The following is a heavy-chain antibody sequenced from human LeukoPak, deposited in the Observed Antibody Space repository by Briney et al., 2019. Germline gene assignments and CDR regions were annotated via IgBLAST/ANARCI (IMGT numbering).Heavy chain of an antibody. Sequence: ASVKVSCKAYGDIFSMYGISWVRQAPGQGLEWMGRITAYNGNTNYAQKFQGRVTMATDTSTSTAYMEVGSLTSDDTAVYYCASAVVGATMSFDYWGQGILVTVSS. CDR1: GDIFSMYG. D-gene: IGHD1-26*01. CDR3: ASAVVGATMSFDY. CDR2: ITAYNGNT. J-gene: IGHJ4*02. V-gene: IGHV1-18*01.